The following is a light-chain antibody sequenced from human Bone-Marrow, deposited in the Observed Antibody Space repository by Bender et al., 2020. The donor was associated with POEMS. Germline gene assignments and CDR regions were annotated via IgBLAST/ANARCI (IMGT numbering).Light chain of an antibody. CDR1: SSNVGGNT. Sequence: QSVLTQPPSASGTPGQRVTISCSGSSSNVGGNTVHWYQQLPGTAPKLLIYRNNQRPSGVPDRFSVSKSGASASLAISGLQSEDEADYYCCSYAGSYTWVFGGGTKLTVL. CDR2: RNN. J-gene: IGLJ3*02. CDR3: CSYAGSYTWV. V-gene: IGLV1-44*01.